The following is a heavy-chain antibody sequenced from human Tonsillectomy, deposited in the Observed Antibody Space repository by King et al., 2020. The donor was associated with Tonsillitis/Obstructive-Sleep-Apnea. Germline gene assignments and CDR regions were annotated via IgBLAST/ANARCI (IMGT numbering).Heavy chain of an antibody. J-gene: IGHJ3*02. CDR2: IYTSGST. Sequence: MQLQESVPGLVKPSETLSLTCTVSGGSISSYYWSWIRQPAGKGLEWIGRIYTSGSTNYNPSLKSRVTMSVDTSKNQFSLKLSSVTAADTAVYYCARVHYYDSLHTFDIWGQGTMVTVSS. V-gene: IGHV4-4*07. CDR3: ARVHYYDSLHTFDI. CDR1: GGSISSYY. D-gene: IGHD3-22*01.